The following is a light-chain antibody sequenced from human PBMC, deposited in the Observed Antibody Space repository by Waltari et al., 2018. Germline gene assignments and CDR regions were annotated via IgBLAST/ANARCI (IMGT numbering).Light chain of an antibody. CDR3: QQYNSYSLLT. CDR1: QSISSW. Sequence: DIQMTQSPSTLSASVGDRVTITCRASQSISSWLAWYQQNPGKAPKFLIYDASTLESGVPSRFSGSGSGTEFTLTISSLQPDDFATYYCQQYNSYSLLTFGPGTKVDIK. J-gene: IGKJ3*01. V-gene: IGKV1-5*01. CDR2: DAS.